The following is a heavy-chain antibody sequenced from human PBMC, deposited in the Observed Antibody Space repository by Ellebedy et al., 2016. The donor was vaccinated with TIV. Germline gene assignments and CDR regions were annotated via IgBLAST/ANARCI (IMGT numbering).Heavy chain of an antibody. Sequence: AASVKVSCKAAGYTFTGYYMHWVRQAPGQGLEWMGWINPNSGATNYTQELHGRVAFTRDTSISTAYLELSSLTSDDTTVYYCATGGRLSATRGLNWPFDYWGQGTLVSVS. J-gene: IGHJ4*02. CDR1: GYTFTGYY. CDR3: ATGGRLSATRGLNWPFDY. CDR2: INPNSGAT. D-gene: IGHD3-10*01. V-gene: IGHV1-2*02.